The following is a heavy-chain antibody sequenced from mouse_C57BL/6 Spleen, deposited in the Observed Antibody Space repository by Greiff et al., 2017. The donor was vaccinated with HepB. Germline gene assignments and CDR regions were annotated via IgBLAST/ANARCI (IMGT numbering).Heavy chain of an antibody. CDR2: IYPGDGDT. CDR1: GYAFSSSW. D-gene: IGHD2-3*01. V-gene: IGHV1-82*01. J-gene: IGHJ4*01. CDR3: ARGDGYIYYYAMDY. Sequence: VQGVESGPELVKPGASVKISCKASGYAFSSSWMNWVKQRPGKGLEWIGRIYPGDGDTNYNGKFKGKATLTADKSSSTAYMQLSSLTSEDSAVYFCARGDGYIYYYAMDYWGQGTSVTVSS.